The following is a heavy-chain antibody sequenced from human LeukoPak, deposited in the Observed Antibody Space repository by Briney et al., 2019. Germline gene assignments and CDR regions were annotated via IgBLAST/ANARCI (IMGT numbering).Heavy chain of an antibody. D-gene: IGHD1-1*01. CDR3: ASQLLSRGYFDH. Sequence: SGPTLVKPTQTLTLTCTFSGFSLTTSGVGVGWIRQHPGKALEWVAVVYGNDDKLYSPSLRSRLTITKDTSKNQVVLTMTNVDPVDTATYYCASQLLSRGYFDHWGQGTLVTVSS. V-gene: IGHV2-5*01. CDR1: GFSLTTSGVG. CDR2: VYGNDDK. J-gene: IGHJ4*02.